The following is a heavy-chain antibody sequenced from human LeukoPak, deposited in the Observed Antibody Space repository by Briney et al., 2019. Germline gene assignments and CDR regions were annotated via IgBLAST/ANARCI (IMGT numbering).Heavy chain of an antibody. CDR1: GFTSSSYS. D-gene: IGHD3-3*01. CDR2: ISSSSSYI. Sequence: PGGSLRLSCAASGFTSSSYSMNWVRQAPGKGLEWVSSISSSSSYIYYADSVKGRFTISRDNAKNSLYLQMNSLRAEDTAVYYCAREDRSWYYDFWSGPRDFDYWGQGTLVTVSS. CDR3: AREDRSWYYDFWSGPRDFDY. V-gene: IGHV3-21*01. J-gene: IGHJ4*02.